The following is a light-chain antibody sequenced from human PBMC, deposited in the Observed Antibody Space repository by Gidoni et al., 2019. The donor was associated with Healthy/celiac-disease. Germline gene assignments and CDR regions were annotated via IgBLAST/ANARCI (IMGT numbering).Light chain of an antibody. CDR2: GAS. J-gene: IGKJ4*01. V-gene: IGKV3-20*01. CDR3: QQYGSSPLT. CDR1: QSVSSSY. Sequence: DIAFTQSPGTLSLSPGERATLSCRASQSVSSSYLAWYQQKPGQAPRLLIYGASRRATGNPDRFSGSGSGTDFTLTISRLEPEDFAVYYCQQYGSSPLTFGGGTKVEIK.